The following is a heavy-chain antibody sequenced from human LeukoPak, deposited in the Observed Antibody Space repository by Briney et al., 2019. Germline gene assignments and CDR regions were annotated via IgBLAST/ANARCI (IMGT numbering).Heavy chain of an antibody. CDR3: ARVTYGSGSYWFDP. J-gene: IGHJ5*02. V-gene: IGHV3-11*06. CDR1: GFTFSDYY. Sequence: GGSLRLSCAASGFTFSDYYMSWIRQAPGKRLEWVSYISSSSSYTNYADSVKGRFTISRDNAKNSLYLQMNSLRAEDTAVYYCARVTYGSGSYWFDPWGQGTLVTVSS. CDR2: ISSSSSYT. D-gene: IGHD3-10*01.